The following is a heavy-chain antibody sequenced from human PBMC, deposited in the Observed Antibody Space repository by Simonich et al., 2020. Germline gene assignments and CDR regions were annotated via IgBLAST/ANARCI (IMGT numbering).Heavy chain of an antibody. CDR3: AKRSGVSITGTFDY. D-gene: IGHD1-7*01. CDR1: GFTFSSYA. J-gene: IGHJ4*02. Sequence: EVQLLESGGGLVQPGGSLRLSCSASGFTFSSYAMSWVRQAPGKGVKVGSAISGRGGSTYSADSVKGRFTISRDNSKNTLYLQMNSLRAEDTAVYYCAKRSGVSITGTFDYWGQGTLVTVSS. V-gene: IGHV3-23*01. CDR2: ISGRGGST.